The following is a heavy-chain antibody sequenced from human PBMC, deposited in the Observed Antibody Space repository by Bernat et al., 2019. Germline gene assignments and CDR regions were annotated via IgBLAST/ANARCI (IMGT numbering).Heavy chain of an antibody. J-gene: IGHJ4*02. Sequence: QVTLTESGPALVKPTQTLTLTCTFSGFSLSTSAMRVSWIRQPPGKALEWLARIDWDDDKFYSTSLKTRLTISRDTSKNRVVLTMTNMDPVDTAAYYCARMKSSSIGCSYDYWGQGTLVTVSS. CDR2: IDWDDDK. V-gene: IGHV2-70*04. CDR1: GFSLSTSAMR. D-gene: IGHD2-2*01. CDR3: ARMKSSSIGCSYDY.